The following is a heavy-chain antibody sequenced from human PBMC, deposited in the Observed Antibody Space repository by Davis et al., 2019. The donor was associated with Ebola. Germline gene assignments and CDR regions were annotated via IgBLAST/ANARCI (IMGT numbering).Heavy chain of an antibody. CDR3: TSTLDGDYVDY. V-gene: IGHV3-73*01. J-gene: IGHJ4*02. CDR2: IRSKANSYAT. CDR1: GFTFSGYA. Sequence: GGSLRLSCAASGFTFSGYAMHWVRQASGKGLEWVGRIRSKANSYATAYAASVKGRFTISRDDSQNTAYLQMNSLKTEDTAVYYCTSTLDGDYVDYWGQGTLVTVSS. D-gene: IGHD4-17*01.